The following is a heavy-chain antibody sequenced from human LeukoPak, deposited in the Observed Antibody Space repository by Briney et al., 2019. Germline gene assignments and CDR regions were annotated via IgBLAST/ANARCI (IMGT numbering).Heavy chain of an antibody. J-gene: IGHJ4*02. CDR3: ARSQYCSGGSCYKYYFDY. V-gene: IGHV4-59*01. CDR1: GGSISSYY. Sequence: PSETLSLTCTVSGGSISSYYWSWIRQPPGKGLEWIGYIYYSGSTNYNPSLKSRVTISVDTSKNQFSLKLSSVTAADTAVYYCARSQYCSGGSCYKYYFDYWGQGTLVTVSS. D-gene: IGHD2-15*01. CDR2: IYYSGST.